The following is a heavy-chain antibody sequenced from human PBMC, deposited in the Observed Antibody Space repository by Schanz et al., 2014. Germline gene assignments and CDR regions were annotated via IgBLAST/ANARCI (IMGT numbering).Heavy chain of an antibody. J-gene: IGHJ4*02. Sequence: QVQLEESGAGLVKPSGTLSLTCAVSGASVSSDNWWNWVRQPPGKGLEWIGEIYDSGNTNYNPSRKSRVTMSADDSKTQFSLQLPSVTAADTAVYYCARGGQGFGEPHQRLFEYWGPGTLVTVSS. D-gene: IGHD3-10*01. CDR2: IYDSGNT. V-gene: IGHV4-4*02. CDR1: GASVSSDNW. CDR3: ARGGQGFGEPHQRLFEY.